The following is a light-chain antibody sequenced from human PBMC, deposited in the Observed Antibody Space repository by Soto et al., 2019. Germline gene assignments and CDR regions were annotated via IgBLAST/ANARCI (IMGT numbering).Light chain of an antibody. V-gene: IGKV3-11*01. Sequence: EIVLTQSPATLSLSPGERDTLSCRASQSVSSYLAWYQQKPGQAPRLLIYDASNRATGIPARFSGSGSGTDFTLTISSLEPEDLAVDNCQQRSNWPTFGQGTKVDIK. CDR1: QSVSSY. CDR3: QQRSNWPT. J-gene: IGKJ1*01. CDR2: DAS.